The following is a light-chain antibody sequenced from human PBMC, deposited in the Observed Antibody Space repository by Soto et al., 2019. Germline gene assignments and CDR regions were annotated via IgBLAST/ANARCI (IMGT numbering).Light chain of an antibody. CDR1: SGHSSYA. V-gene: IGLV4-69*01. Sequence: QSVLTQSPSASASLGASVKLTCTLSSGHSSYAIAWHQQQPEKGPRYLMRLNSDGSHSKGDGIPDRFSGSSSGAERYLTIAVLQYEDEADYYCQTRGTAILFGGGTKLTVL. CDR3: QTRGTAIL. J-gene: IGLJ2*01. CDR2: LNSDGSH.